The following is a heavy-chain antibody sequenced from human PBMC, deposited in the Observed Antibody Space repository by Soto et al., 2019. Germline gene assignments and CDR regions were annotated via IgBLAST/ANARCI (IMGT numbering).Heavy chain of an antibody. J-gene: IGHJ4*02. CDR3: ARTRDFWSGYYPLDY. CDR2: IYYSGST. Sequence: PSETLSLTCTVSGGSISSSSYYWGWIRQPPGKGLEWIGSIYYSGSTYYNPSLKSRVTISVDTSKNQFSLKLSSVTAADTAVYYFARTRDFWSGYYPLDYWGQGTLVTVS. V-gene: IGHV4-39*01. CDR1: GGSISSSSYY. D-gene: IGHD3-3*01.